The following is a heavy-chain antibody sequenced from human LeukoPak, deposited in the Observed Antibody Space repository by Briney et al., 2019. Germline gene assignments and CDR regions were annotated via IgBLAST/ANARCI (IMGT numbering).Heavy chain of an antibody. Sequence: SETLSLTCAVYGGSFSGYYWSWIRQPPGKGLEWIGEINHSGSTNYNPSLKSRVTISVDTSKNQFSLKLSSVTAADTAVYYCARHILEEHWFDPWGLGTLVIVSS. V-gene: IGHV4-34*01. CDR1: GGSFSGYY. D-gene: IGHD1-1*01. CDR2: INHSGST. J-gene: IGHJ5*02. CDR3: ARHILEEHWFDP.